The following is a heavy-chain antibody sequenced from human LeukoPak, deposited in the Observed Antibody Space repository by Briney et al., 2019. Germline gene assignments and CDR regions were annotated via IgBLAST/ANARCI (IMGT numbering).Heavy chain of an antibody. Sequence: GGSLRLSCAASGFTFSGYDMHWVRQATGKRLEWVSGIGIPGDTYYPGSVKGRFTISRENAKNSFYLQMNSLRVEDTAVYYCARIQAYYYDSSGYGASNWGQGTLVTVSS. V-gene: IGHV3-13*01. J-gene: IGHJ4*02. CDR1: GFTFSGYD. CDR2: IGIPGDT. D-gene: IGHD3-22*01. CDR3: ARIQAYYYDSSGYGASN.